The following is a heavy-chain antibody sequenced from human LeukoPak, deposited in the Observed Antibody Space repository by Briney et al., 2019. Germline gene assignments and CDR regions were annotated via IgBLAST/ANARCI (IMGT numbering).Heavy chain of an antibody. CDR3: AGERRPLYGSGSYCFDY. J-gene: IGHJ4*02. V-gene: IGHV4-34*01. CDR1: GGSFSGYY. D-gene: IGHD3-10*01. Sequence: SETLSLTCAVYGGSFSGYYWSWIRQPPGKGLEGIGEINHSGSTNYNPSLKSRVTISVDTSKNQFSLKLSSVTAADTAVYYCAGERRPLYGSGSYCFDYWGQGTLVTVSS. CDR2: INHSGST.